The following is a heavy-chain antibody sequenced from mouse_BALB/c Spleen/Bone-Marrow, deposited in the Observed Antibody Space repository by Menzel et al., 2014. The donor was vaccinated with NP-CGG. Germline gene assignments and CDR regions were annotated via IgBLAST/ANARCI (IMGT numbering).Heavy chain of an antibody. CDR2: IWAGGST. J-gene: IGHJ3*01. CDR1: GFSLTSYG. V-gene: IGHV2-9*02. CDR3: AREATMMTWFAY. Sequence: VKLVESGPGLVAPSQSLSITCTVSGFSLTSYGVHWVRQPPGKGLEWLGVIWAGGSTNYNSALMSRLSISKDNSKSQVFLKKNSLQTDDTAAYYCAREATMMTWFAYWGQGTLVTVSA. D-gene: IGHD2-4*01.